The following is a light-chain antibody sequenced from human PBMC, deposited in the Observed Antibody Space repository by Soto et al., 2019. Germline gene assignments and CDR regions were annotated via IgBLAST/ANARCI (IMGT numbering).Light chain of an antibody. Sequence: QSALTQPASVSGSPRQSITISCTGTSSDVGGYNYVSWYQHHPGKAPKLIIYDVTSRPSGVSIRFSGSKSDNTASLTISGLQPEDEADYHCSSYTTSNTRQIVFGTGTKLTVL. CDR2: DVT. V-gene: IGLV2-14*03. J-gene: IGLJ1*01. CDR3: SSYTTSNTRQIV. CDR1: SSDVGGYNY.